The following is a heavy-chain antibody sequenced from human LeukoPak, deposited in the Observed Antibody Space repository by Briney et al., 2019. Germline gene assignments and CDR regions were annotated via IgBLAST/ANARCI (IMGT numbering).Heavy chain of an antibody. D-gene: IGHD1-1*01. J-gene: IGHJ6*02. Sequence: SETLSLTCAVYGGSFSGYYWSWIRQPPGKGLEWIGEINRSGSTNYNPSLKSRVTISVDTSKNQFSLKLSSVTAADTAVYYCARGPTRTSYYYGVDVWGQGTTVTVSS. CDR1: GGSFSGYY. V-gene: IGHV4-34*01. CDR2: INRSGST. CDR3: ARGPTRTSYYYGVDV.